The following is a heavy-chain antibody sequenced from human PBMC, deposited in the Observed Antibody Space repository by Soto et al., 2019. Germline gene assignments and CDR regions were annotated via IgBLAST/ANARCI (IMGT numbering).Heavy chain of an antibody. J-gene: IGHJ4*02. Sequence: QITLKESGPTLVKPTQTLTLTCTFSGFSLSTSGVGVGWIRQPPGKALEWLALIYWDDDKRYSPSLKSRLTTXKXTXXNQVVLTMTNMDPVDTATYYCAHRHNNHMGYYFDYWGQGTLVTVSS. CDR3: AHRHNNHMGYYFDY. D-gene: IGHD1-1*01. CDR2: IYWDDDK. V-gene: IGHV2-5*02. CDR1: GFSLSTSGVG.